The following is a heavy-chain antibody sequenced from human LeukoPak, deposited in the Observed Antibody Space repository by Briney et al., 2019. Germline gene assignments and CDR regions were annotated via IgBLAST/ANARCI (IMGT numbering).Heavy chain of an antibody. V-gene: IGHV3-53*01. Sequence: GGSLRLSCAASGFTVSSNYMSWVRQAPGKGLEWVSVIYSGGSTYYADSVKGRFAISRDNSKNTLHLQMNSLRAEDTAVYYCARVGSSGYYLGSFDYWGQGTLVTVSS. CDR2: IYSGGST. J-gene: IGHJ4*02. CDR1: GFTVSSNY. D-gene: IGHD3-22*01. CDR3: ARVGSSGYYLGSFDY.